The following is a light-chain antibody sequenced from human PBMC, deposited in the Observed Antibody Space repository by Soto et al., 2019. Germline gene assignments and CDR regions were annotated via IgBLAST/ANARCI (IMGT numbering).Light chain of an antibody. J-gene: IGKJ1*01. CDR3: QQYNRDST. Sequence: DIPMTQPPSTLSASVGARVTITCRASQSISIWLAWYQQKPGKAPKLLIYKASSLESGGPSRFSGSGSGTEFTLTINSLQPDYFATYYCQQYNRDSTCGQGTKVEIK. CDR1: QSISIW. V-gene: IGKV1-5*03. CDR2: KAS.